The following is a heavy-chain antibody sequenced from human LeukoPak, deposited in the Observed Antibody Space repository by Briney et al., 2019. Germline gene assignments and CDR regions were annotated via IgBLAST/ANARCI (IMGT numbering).Heavy chain of an antibody. CDR1: GFTVSSNY. Sequence: QPGGSLRLSCAASGFTVSSNYMSWVPQAPGKGLEWVSDIYSGGSTYYADSVKGRFTISRDNSKNTLYLQMNSLRAEDTAVYYCARVKGLTVNIIPPAFDIWGQGTMVTVSS. CDR3: ARVKGLTVNIIPPAFDI. V-gene: IGHV3-53*01. D-gene: IGHD4-17*01. CDR2: IYSGGST. J-gene: IGHJ3*02.